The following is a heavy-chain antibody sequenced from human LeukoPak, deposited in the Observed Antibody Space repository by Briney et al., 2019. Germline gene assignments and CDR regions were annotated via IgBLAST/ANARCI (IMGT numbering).Heavy chain of an antibody. CDR2: TYYRSKWYN. CDR3: ARADGDRDGYNFWFDP. Sequence: SQTLSLTCAISGDSVSRNSAAWNWIRQSPSRRLEWLGRTYYRSKWYNDYAVSVESRITINPDTSKNQFSLQLNSVTPEDTAVYYCARADGDRDGYNFWFDPWGQGTLVTVSS. CDR1: GDSVSRNSAA. J-gene: IGHJ5*02. D-gene: IGHD5-24*01. V-gene: IGHV6-1*01.